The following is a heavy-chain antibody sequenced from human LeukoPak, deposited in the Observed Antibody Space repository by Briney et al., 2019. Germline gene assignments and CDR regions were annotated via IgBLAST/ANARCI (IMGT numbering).Heavy chain of an antibody. Sequence: GGSLGLSCAASGFSVSNYALSWVRQAPGKGLEWVSSFTAGGSSTYNTDSVEGRFTISRDISKNTLYMQMNSLRAEDTAIYYCARGGGLQRRYFEYWGQGTLLTVSS. CDR2: FTAGGSST. D-gene: IGHD2-15*01. V-gene: IGHV3-23*01. CDR1: GFSVSNYA. CDR3: ARGGGLQRRYFEY. J-gene: IGHJ4*02.